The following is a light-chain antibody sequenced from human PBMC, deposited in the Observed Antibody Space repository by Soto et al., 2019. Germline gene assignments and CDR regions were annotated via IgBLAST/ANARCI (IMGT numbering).Light chain of an antibody. CDR2: DVS. V-gene: IGLV2-14*03. J-gene: IGLJ1*01. CDR1: SSDVGGYNY. CDR3: YSYTSSNTYV. Sequence: QSVLTQPASGSGSPGQSIPIPCNGTSSDVGGYNYVSWYRHHPGKVPQLMIYDVSNRPSGVSNRFSGSKSGNTASLTISGLQAEDEADYYCYSYTSSNTYVFGTGTKVTVL.